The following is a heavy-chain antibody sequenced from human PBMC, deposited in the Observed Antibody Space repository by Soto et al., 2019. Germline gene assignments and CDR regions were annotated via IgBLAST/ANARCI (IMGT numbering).Heavy chain of an antibody. CDR3: AKSLADFWSGYFSNYGLDV. V-gene: IGHV3-23*01. CDR2: ISGSGGTT. Sequence: GGSLRLSCAASGFTFSNYAVSWVRQPPGKGPQWVSTISGSGGTTYYADSVKGRFTASRDNSKNTLFLQMNSLGVEDAAIYYCAKSLADFWSGYFSNYGLDVWGQGTTVTVSS. J-gene: IGHJ6*02. CDR1: GFTFSNYA. D-gene: IGHD3-3*01.